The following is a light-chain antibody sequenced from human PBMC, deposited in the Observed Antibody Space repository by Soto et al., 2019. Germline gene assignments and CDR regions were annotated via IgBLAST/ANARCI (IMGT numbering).Light chain of an antibody. CDR2: DAS. Sequence: EIVLTQSPATLSLSPGERATLSCRASQSVSSYLAWYQQKPGQAPRLLIYDASNRATGIPARFSGSGSGTDFNLTISSLEPEDFAVYYGQQRSNWPLTFGQWTRLEIK. CDR1: QSVSSY. J-gene: IGKJ5*01. V-gene: IGKV3-11*01. CDR3: QQRSNWPLT.